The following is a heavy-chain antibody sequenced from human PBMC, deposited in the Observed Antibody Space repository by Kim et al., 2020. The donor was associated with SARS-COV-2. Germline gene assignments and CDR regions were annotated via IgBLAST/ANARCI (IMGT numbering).Heavy chain of an antibody. CDR2: IIPIFGTA. Sequence: SVKVSCKASGGTFSSYAISWVRQAPGQGLEWMGGIIPIFGTANYAQKFQGRVTITADESTSTAYMELSSLRSEDTAVYYRARGVIVVVPAATTSRYYYYGMDVWGQGTTVTVSS. CDR3: ARGVIVVVPAATTSRYYYYGMDV. V-gene: IGHV1-69*13. D-gene: IGHD2-2*01. CDR1: GGTFSSYA. J-gene: IGHJ6*02.